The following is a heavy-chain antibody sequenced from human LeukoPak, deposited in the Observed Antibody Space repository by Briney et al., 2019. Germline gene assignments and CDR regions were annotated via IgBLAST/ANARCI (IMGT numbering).Heavy chain of an antibody. V-gene: IGHV3-30*02. CDR2: IRYDGSNE. D-gene: IGHD3-10*01. Sequence: GGSLRLSCAASGFTFSSYGMHWVRQAPGKGLEWVSFIRYDGSNEYYADSVRGRFTISRDNSKNTLYLEMNSLRAEDTAVYYCAKDIGSYCDYWGQGILVTVSS. CDR1: GFTFSSYG. CDR3: AKDIGSYCDY. J-gene: IGHJ4*02.